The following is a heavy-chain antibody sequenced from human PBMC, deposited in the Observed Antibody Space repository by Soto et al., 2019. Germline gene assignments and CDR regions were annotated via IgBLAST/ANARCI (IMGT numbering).Heavy chain of an antibody. CDR3: ARTLFGGGIWFDP. V-gene: IGHV4-59*01. CDR2: IYYSGST. Sequence: QVQLQESGPGLVKPSETLSLTCTVSGGSISSYYWSWIRQPPGKGLEWIGYIYYSGSTNYNPSLKCRVTISVDTAKNQFSLKLSSVTAADTAVYYCARTLFGGGIWFDPWGQGTLVTVSS. D-gene: IGHD3-10*02. CDR1: GGSISSYY. J-gene: IGHJ5*02.